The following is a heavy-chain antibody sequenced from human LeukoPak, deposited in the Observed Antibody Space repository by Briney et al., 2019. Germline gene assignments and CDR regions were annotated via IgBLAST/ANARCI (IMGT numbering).Heavy chain of an antibody. D-gene: IGHD3-16*01. CDR2: LRGNGET. V-gene: IGHV3-23*01. J-gene: IGHJ4*02. Sequence: GGSLRLSCAASGLSFCSFAMGWVRQGPARGLEWVSSLRGNGETFYADSVKGRFTLSSDSSRNTVYFQLNNLRVEDTAIYYCAKASWVSSTDAVRWGQGTLVTVSS. CDR3: AKASWVSSTDAVR. CDR1: GLSFCSFA.